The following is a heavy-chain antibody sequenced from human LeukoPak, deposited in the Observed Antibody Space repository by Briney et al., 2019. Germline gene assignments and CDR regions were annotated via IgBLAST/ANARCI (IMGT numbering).Heavy chain of an antibody. CDR1: GGSISSHY. D-gene: IGHD3-22*01. CDR3: ARDYFGSVGYYGAGYSYGMDV. V-gene: IGHV4-59*11. CDR2: IYYSGST. J-gene: IGHJ6*02. Sequence: SETLSLTCSVSGGSISSHYWSWVRQPPGKGLEWIGYIYYSGSTYYNLSLKSRVTISVDTSKKHLSLNLTSVSAADTAVYYCARDYFGSVGYYGAGYSYGMDVWGQGTTVTVSS.